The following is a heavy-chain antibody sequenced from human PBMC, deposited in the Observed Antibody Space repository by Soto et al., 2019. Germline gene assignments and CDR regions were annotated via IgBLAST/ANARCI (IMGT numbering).Heavy chain of an antibody. V-gene: IGHV5-51*01. Sequence: PGESLKISCKASGYSFPNYWIAWVRQMPGKGLEWMGIIYPDDSDTRYSPSFQGQVTISADKSITTAYLQWSSLKASDTAIYYCARQGGTGWQRYYGMDVWGQGITVTVSS. CDR2: IYPDDSDT. CDR3: ARQGGTGWQRYYGMDV. J-gene: IGHJ6*02. CDR1: GYSFPNYW. D-gene: IGHD6-19*01.